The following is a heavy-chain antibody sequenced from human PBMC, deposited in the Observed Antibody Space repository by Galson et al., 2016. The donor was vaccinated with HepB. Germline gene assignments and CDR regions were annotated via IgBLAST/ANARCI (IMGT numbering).Heavy chain of an antibody. V-gene: IGHV3-23*01. Sequence: SLRLSCAASGISFRRHGMLWVRQVPGKGLKWVSIISGSATSTYFADSVKGRFSTSRDEYKNTLFLQMNRLRAEDTAVYYCARASGSYFHWYFDLWGRGTLVTVSS. D-gene: IGHD1-26*01. J-gene: IGHJ2*01. CDR2: ISGSATST. CDR1: GISFRRHG. CDR3: ARASGSYFHWYFDL.